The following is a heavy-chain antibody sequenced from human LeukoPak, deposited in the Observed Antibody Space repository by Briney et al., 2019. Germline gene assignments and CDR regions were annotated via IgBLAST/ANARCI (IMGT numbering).Heavy chain of an antibody. D-gene: IGHD5-12*01. CDR1: GFTFNHYG. CDR2: IWSDGTNR. V-gene: IGHV3-33*01. Sequence: QAGGSLRLSCAATGFTFNHYGMRWVRQAPGKGLEWGAAIWSDGTNRFYADSVKGRFTISRDNAKNSLYLQMNSLRAEDTAVYYCARDSGSGYDDWFDPWGQGTLVTVSS. J-gene: IGHJ5*02. CDR3: ARDSGSGYDDWFDP.